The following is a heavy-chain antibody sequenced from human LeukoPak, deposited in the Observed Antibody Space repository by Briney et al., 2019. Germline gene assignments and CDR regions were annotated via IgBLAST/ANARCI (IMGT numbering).Heavy chain of an antibody. V-gene: IGHV4-39*07. CDR2: IYYSGST. CDR3: ARKPPNYGHFDY. J-gene: IGHJ4*02. Sequence: SETLSLTCTVSGGSISSSSYYWGWIRQPPGKGLEWIGSIYYSGSTYYNPSLKSRVTISVDTSKNQFSLKLSSVTAADTAVYYCARKPPNYGHFDYWGQGTLVTVSS. D-gene: IGHD5-24*01. CDR1: GGSISSSSYY.